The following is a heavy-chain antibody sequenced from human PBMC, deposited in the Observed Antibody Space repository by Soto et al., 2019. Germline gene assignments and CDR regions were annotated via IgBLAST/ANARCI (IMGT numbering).Heavy chain of an antibody. D-gene: IGHD1-26*01. CDR2: IWYDGSNK. V-gene: IGHV3-33*01. CDR3: ARDLVSSGSYYPLDY. Sequence: QVQLVESGGGVVQPGRSLRLSCAASGFTFSSYDMHWVRQAPGKGLEWVAVIWYDGSNKYYADSVKGRFTISRDNSKNTLYLQMNSLRAEDTAVYYCARDLVSSGSYYPLDYWGQGTLVTVSS. J-gene: IGHJ4*02. CDR1: GFTFSSYD.